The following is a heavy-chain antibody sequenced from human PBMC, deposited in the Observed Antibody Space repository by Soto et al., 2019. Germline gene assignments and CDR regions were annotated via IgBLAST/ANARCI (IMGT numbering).Heavy chain of an antibody. D-gene: IGHD3-9*01. CDR2: MNPNSGHT. CDR3: ASDMSTT. V-gene: IGHV1-8*01. Sequence: QVQLVQSGAEVKKPGASVKVSCKASGYTFTSHDINWMRQTTGQGLEWMGWMNPNSGHTNYAQKFQGRVTMTRDTSIITAYMELTNLRSEDPAIYDCASDMSTTWGQGTLVTVSS. CDR1: GYTFTSHD. J-gene: IGHJ5*02.